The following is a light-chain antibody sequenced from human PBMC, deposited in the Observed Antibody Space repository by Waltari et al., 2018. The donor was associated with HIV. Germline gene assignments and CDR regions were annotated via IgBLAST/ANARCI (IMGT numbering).Light chain of an antibody. CDR3: QSYDSSLSGDVV. J-gene: IGLJ2*01. CDR1: SSNIGAGYD. CDR2: GNS. V-gene: IGLV1-40*01. Sequence: QSVLTQPPSVSGAPGQRVTISCTGRSSNIGAGYDVHWYQPLPGTAPKLLIYGNSNRPSGVPDRFSGSKSGTSASLAITGLQAEDEADYYCQSYDSSLSGDVVFGGGTKLTVL.